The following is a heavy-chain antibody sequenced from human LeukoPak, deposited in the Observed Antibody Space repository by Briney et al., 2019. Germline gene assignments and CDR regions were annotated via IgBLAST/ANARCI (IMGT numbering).Heavy chain of an antibody. Sequence: ASVKVSCKASGYTFTTYYMHWVRQAPGQGLEWMGILNPSSGSTSYAQRFQGRVTTTRDTSTSTFYMELRSLKSEDTAVYYCARDGEYYDSGGSYFDYWGQGTAVTVSS. J-gene: IGHJ4*02. D-gene: IGHD3-22*01. CDR3: ARDGEYYDSGGSYFDY. CDR1: GYTFTTYY. CDR2: LNPSSGST. V-gene: IGHV1-46*01.